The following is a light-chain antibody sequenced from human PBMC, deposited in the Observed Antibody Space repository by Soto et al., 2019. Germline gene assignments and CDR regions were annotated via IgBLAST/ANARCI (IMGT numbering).Light chain of an antibody. Sequence: DIQMTQSPSSLSASVGDTVTITCRSSQGIIDYLAWYQQRPGKVPKLLIYAASTLQTGVPSRFSGSGAGTDVTLTSSSLQPEDVATYYCQKYDTAPQTFGQGTRVEIK. CDR3: QKYDTAPQT. CDR2: AAS. J-gene: IGKJ1*01. CDR1: QGIIDY. V-gene: IGKV1-27*01.